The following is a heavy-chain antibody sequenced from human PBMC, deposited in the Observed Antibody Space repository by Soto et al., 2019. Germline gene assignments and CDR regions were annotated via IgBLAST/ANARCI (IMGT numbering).Heavy chain of an antibody. J-gene: IGHJ5*02. CDR1: GFTFSIFD. CDR3: ASQPAVSPHNWFDP. D-gene: IGHD2-2*01. Sequence: PGGALRVSCVSSGFTFSIFDMHWLRQAPGKRLEWVSYISSSGSNIYYADSVKGRFTISRDNAKNSLYLQMNSLRVEDTSVYYRASQPAVSPHNWFDPWGQGTLVTVSS. V-gene: IGHV3-48*03. CDR2: ISSSGSNI.